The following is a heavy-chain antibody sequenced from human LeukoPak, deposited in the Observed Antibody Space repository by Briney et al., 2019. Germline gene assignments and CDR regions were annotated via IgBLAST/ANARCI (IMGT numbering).Heavy chain of an antibody. V-gene: IGHV1-69*05. CDR1: GGTFSSYA. Sequence: GSSVTVSCKASGGTFSSYAISWVRQAPGQGLEWMGGIIPIFGTANYAQKFQGRVTITTDESTSTAYMELSSLRSEDTAVYYCASAFSSGYYYLDYWGQGTLVTVSS. J-gene: IGHJ4*02. CDR3: ASAFSSGYYYLDY. CDR2: IIPIFGTA. D-gene: IGHD3-22*01.